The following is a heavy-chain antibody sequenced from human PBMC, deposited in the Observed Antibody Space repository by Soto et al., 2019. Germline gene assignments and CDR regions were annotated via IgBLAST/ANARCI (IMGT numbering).Heavy chain of an antibody. CDR2: IYYSGST. D-gene: IGHD4-17*01. CDR1: GGSIDNYY. Sequence: SETLSLTCTVSGGSIDNYYWSWIRQPPGMGLEWIGYIYYSGSTNYNPSLKSRVTLSVDMSKNQFSLKLSSVTAADTAVYYCALVMTSVTTARDYWGQGTLVTVSS. CDR3: ALVMTSVTTARDY. J-gene: IGHJ4*02. V-gene: IGHV4-59*08.